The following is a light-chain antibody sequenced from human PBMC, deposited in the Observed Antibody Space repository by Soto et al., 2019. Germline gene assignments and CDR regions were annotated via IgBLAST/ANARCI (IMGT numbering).Light chain of an antibody. CDR3: QQTYSTPIT. CDR1: QTISSY. V-gene: IGKV1-39*01. J-gene: IGKJ5*01. CDR2: ASS. Sequence: DIQMTQSPSSLSASVGDRVTITCRASQTISSYLNWYQQRPGKAPNLLIYASSSLQSGVPPRFSGSGSGTDFTLTISSLQPEDFANYYCQQTYSTPITFGQGTRLEIK.